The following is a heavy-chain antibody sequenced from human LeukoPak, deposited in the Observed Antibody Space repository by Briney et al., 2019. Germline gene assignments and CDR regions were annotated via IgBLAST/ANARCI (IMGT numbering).Heavy chain of an antibody. CDR1: GGSISSGGYS. Sequence: SQTLSLTCTVSGGSISSGGYSWSWIRQHPGKGLEWIGYIYDSGSTYYNRALKSRVTISVDTSKNQFSLKLSSVTAADTAVYYCARGDVAFAGMDVWGQGNTVTVSS. V-gene: IGHV4-31*03. J-gene: IGHJ6*02. CDR3: ARGDVAFAGMDV. CDR2: IYDSGST. D-gene: IGHD2-15*01.